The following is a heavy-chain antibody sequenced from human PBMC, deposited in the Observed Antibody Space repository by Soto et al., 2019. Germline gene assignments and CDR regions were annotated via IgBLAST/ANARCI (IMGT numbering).Heavy chain of an antibody. CDR1: GVSFSGYY. J-gene: IGHJ6*02. D-gene: IGHD3-9*01. Sequence: SLTCAVYGVSFSGYYWSWIRQPPGKGLEWSGEINHSGSTNYNPSLKSRVTISVDTSKNQFSLKLSSVTAADTAVYYCARGDYDILTGYYYYYGMDVWGQGTTVTVSS. V-gene: IGHV4-34*01. CDR3: ARGDYDILTGYYYYYGMDV. CDR2: INHSGST.